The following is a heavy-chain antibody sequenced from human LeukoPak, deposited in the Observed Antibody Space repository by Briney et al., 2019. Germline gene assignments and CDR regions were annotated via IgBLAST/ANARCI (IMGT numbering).Heavy chain of an antibody. D-gene: IGHD4-17*01. V-gene: IGHV4-39*01. CDR2: IYYSGST. CDR1: GGSISSSRYY. Sequence: SETLSLTCTVSGGSISSSRYYWGWIRQPPGKGQERIGSIYYSGSTYHNPSLKRRVTISVHTSKNQFSLRLSSVTAAYTALYYCARLPTVTFFDYWGQGTLVTVSS. CDR3: ARLPTVTFFDY. J-gene: IGHJ4*02.